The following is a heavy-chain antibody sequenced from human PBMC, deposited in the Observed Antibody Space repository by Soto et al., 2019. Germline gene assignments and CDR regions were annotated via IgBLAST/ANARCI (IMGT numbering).Heavy chain of an antibody. J-gene: IGHJ4*02. CDR2: ISAYNGNT. CDR1: GYSFTSCG. CDR3: ARLRVYAPYFDY. V-gene: IGHV1-18*01. D-gene: IGHD2-8*01. Sequence: GASVKVSCKASGYSFTSCGISWVRQAPGQGLEWMGWISAYNGNTNYAQKLQGRVTMTTDTPTSTAYMELRSLRSDDTAVYYCARLRVYAPYFDYWGQGTLVTVSS.